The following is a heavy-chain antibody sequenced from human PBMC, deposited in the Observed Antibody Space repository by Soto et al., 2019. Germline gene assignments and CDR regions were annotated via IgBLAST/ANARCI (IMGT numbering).Heavy chain of an antibody. CDR1: GYTFTSHA. V-gene: IGHV1-3*01. CDR2: INAGEGNT. J-gene: IGHJ4*02. CDR3: ARGSGSHFPYFDH. D-gene: IGHD1-26*01. Sequence: QVQLVQSGAEGKKPGASVKVSCKASGYTFTSHAMHWVRQAPGQRLAWMGWINAGEGNTKYSQKFRGRVTLTRDTSASIAYMELSSLRSGVRAVYYCARGSGSHFPYFDHWGQGILVTVSS.